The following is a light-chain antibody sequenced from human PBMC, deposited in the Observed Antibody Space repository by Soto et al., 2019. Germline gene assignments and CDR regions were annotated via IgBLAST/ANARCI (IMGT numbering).Light chain of an antibody. J-gene: IGKJ1*01. V-gene: IGKV3-20*01. CDR2: GAS. CDR3: QQYGGSRWT. Sequence: EIVLTQSPGTLSLSPGERATLSCRASQSVSSTYLAWYQQKPGQAPRLLIYGASNRATGIPDMFSGIGSGTDFTFTISRLEPEDFAVYYCQQYGGSRWTFGQGTRVDI. CDR1: QSVSSTY.